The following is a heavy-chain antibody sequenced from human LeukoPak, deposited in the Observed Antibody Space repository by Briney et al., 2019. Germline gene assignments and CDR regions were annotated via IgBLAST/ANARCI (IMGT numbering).Heavy chain of an antibody. V-gene: IGHV1-69*05. D-gene: IGHD5-24*01. Sequence: ASVKVSCKASGGTFSSYAISWVRQAPGQGLEWMGRIIPIFGTANYAQKFQGRVTITTDESTSTAYMELSSLRSEDTAVYYCAGSRDGYDLRGLYYFDYWGQGTLVTVSS. CDR2: IIPIFGTA. CDR3: AGSRDGYDLRGLYYFDY. CDR1: GGTFSSYA. J-gene: IGHJ4*02.